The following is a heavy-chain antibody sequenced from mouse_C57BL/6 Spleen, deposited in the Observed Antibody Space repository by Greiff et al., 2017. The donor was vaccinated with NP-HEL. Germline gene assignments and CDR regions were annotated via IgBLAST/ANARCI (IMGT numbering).Heavy chain of an antibody. J-gene: IGHJ3*01. V-gene: IGHV1-55*01. D-gene: IGHD1-1*01. Sequence: VQLQQPGAELVKPGASVKMSCKASGYTFTSYWITWVKQRPGQGLEWIGDIYPGSGSTNYNEKFKSKATLTVDTSSSTAYMQLSSLTSEDSAVYYCARSSYYYGSSYGFAYWGQGTLVTVSA. CDR1: GYTFTSYW. CDR2: IYPGSGST. CDR3: ARSSYYYGSSYGFAY.